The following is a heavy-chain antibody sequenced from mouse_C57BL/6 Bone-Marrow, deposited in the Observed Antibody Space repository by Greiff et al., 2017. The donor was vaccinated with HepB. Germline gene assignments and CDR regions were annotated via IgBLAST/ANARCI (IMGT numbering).Heavy chain of an antibody. Sequence: VQLQQSGAELVRPGASVKLSCTASGFNIKDYYMDWVKQRPEQGLEWIGRIDPEDGDTEYAPKFQGKATMTADTSSNTAYLQLSSLTSEDTAVYYCTGYYGSRAYWGQGTLVTVSA. D-gene: IGHD1-1*01. CDR3: TGYYGSRAY. CDR1: GFNIKDYY. J-gene: IGHJ3*01. V-gene: IGHV14-1*01. CDR2: IDPEDGDT.